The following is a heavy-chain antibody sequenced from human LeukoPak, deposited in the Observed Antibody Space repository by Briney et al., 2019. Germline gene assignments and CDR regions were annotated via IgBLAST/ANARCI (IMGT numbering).Heavy chain of an antibody. CDR1: GFSVSVYG. Sequence: GGSLRLSCAATGFSVSVYGMSWVRQAPGGGRGWVSNISGRGRSTYSADPVQGRFTSSRDNAKITLHLQMNNLKAEDTAIYYCAKRIEGRVDDVFDIWGQGTMVTVSS. CDR2: ISGRGRST. J-gene: IGHJ3*02. V-gene: IGHV3-23*01. CDR3: AKRIEGRVDDVFDI.